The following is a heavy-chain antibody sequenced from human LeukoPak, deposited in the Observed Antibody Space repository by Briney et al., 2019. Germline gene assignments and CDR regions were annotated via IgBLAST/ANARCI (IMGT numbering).Heavy chain of an antibody. Sequence: GGSLRLSCAASGFTFSSYAMHWVRQAPGKGLEWVAVISYDGSNKYYADSVKGRFTISRDNSKNTLYLQMNSLRAKDTAVYYCASLPGAGIFDYWGQGTLVTVSS. CDR2: ISYDGSNK. CDR3: ASLPGAGIFDY. J-gene: IGHJ4*02. CDR1: GFTFSSYA. D-gene: IGHD1-1*01. V-gene: IGHV3-30-3*01.